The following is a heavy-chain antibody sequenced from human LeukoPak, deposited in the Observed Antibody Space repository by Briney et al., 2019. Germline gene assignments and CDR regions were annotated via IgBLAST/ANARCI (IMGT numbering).Heavy chain of an antibody. V-gene: IGHV4-59*01. D-gene: IGHD2-2*01. J-gene: IGHJ6*04. CDR1: GGSISSYY. CDR2: IYYSGST. CDR3: ARDPSPAHYYYYYGMDV. Sequence: SETQSLTCTVSGGSISSYYWSWIRQPPGKGLEWIGYIYYSGSTNYNPSLKSRVTISVDTSKNQFSLKLSSVTAADTAVYYCARDPSPAHYYYYYGMDVWGKGTTVTVSS.